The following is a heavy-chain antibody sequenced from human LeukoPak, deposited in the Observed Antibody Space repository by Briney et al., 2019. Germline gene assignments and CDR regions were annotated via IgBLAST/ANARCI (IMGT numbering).Heavy chain of an antibody. CDR1: GYTFTGYY. Sequence: GASVKVSCKASGYTFTGYYMHWVRQAPGQGLEWMGWINPNSGGTNYAQKFQGRVTMTKGTSISTAYMELSRLRSDDTAVYYCARVDGYYDSSGYYYFLDYWGQGTLVTVSS. CDR3: ARVDGYYDSSGYYYFLDY. V-gene: IGHV1-2*02. CDR2: INPNSGGT. J-gene: IGHJ4*02. D-gene: IGHD3-22*01.